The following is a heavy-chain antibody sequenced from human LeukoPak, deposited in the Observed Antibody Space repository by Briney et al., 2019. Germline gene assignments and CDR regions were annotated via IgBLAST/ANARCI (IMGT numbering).Heavy chain of an antibody. D-gene: IGHD3-10*01. V-gene: IGHV4-59*01. Sequence: SETLSLTCTVSGGSISSYYWSWIRQPPGKGLEWIGYIYYSGSTNYNPSLKSRVTISVDASKNQFSLKLSSVTAADTAVYYCARGGDYTSGSYYNYWGQGTLVTVSS. CDR3: ARGGDYTSGSYYNY. CDR1: GGSISSYY. CDR2: IYYSGST. J-gene: IGHJ4*02.